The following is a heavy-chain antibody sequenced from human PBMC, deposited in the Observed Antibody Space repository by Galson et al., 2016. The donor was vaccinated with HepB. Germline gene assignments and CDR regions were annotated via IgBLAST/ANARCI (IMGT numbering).Heavy chain of an antibody. Sequence: QSGAEVKKPGESLKISCSTSGYNFATYWIGWVRQVSGKGLEWMGFIYPGDSDTRYSPSFQVQVTISADKSVNTTYLELTSLKGSDTAIYYCAKASRSYYIWFNPWGRRTLATVYS. J-gene: IGHJ5*02. CDR3: AKASRSYYIWFNP. CDR1: GYNFATYW. V-gene: IGHV5-51*01. CDR2: IYPGDSDT. D-gene: IGHD3-10*01.